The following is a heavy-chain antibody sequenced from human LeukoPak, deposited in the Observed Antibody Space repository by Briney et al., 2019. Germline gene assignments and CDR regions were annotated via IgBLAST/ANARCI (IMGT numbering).Heavy chain of an antibody. J-gene: IGHJ4*02. Sequence: PSETLSLTCAVYGGSFSGYYWSWIRQPPGKGLGWIGEINHSGSTNYNPSLKSRVTISVDTSKNQFSLKLSSVTAADTAVYYCARGQWYGDYGLDYWGQGTLVTVSS. CDR1: GGSFSGYY. CDR2: INHSGST. V-gene: IGHV4-34*01. CDR3: ARGQWYGDYGLDY. D-gene: IGHD4-17*01.